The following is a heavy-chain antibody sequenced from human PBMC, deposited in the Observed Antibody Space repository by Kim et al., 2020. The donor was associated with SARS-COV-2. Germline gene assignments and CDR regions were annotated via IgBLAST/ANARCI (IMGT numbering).Heavy chain of an antibody. Sequence: VKGRFTISRDNAKNSLYLQMNSLRAEDTAVYYCARDYTTDYGGNSEHHDYWGQGTLVTVSS. V-gene: IGHV3-21*01. CDR3: ARDYTTDYGGNSEHHDY. J-gene: IGHJ4*02. D-gene: IGHD4-17*01.